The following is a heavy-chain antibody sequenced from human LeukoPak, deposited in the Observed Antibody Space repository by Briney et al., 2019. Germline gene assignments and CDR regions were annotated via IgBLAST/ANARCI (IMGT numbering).Heavy chain of an antibody. CDR2: IYHSGST. CDR3: ARDNGRRFDY. D-gene: IGHD4-17*01. V-gene: IGHV4-38-2*02. Sequence: SETLSLTCTVSGYSISSGYYWGWIRQPPGKGLEWIGNIYHSGSTYYNPSLKSRVTISVDTSKNQFSLKLSSVTAADTAVYYCARDNGRRFDYWGQGTLVTVSS. J-gene: IGHJ4*02. CDR1: GYSISSGYY.